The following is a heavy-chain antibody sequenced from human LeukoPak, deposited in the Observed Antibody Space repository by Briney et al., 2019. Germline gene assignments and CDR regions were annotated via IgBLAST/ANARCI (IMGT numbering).Heavy chain of an antibody. CDR2: IIPILGIA. J-gene: IGHJ4*02. Sequence: ASVKVSCKASGGTFSSYAISWVRQAPGQGLEWMGRIIPILGIANYAQKFQGRVTITADKSTSTAYMELGSLRSEDTAVYHCARGRRGTAMGSFDYWGQGTLVTVSS. CDR3: ARGRRGTAMGSFDY. V-gene: IGHV1-69*04. CDR1: GGTFSSYA. D-gene: IGHD5-18*01.